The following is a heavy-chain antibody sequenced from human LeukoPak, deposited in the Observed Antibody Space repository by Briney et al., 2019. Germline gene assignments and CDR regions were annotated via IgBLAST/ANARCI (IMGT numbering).Heavy chain of an antibody. D-gene: IGHD4/OR15-4a*01. CDR3: ARRAGAYSHPYDY. Sequence: GGSLRLSCAAAGFTFSRYGMHWVRQAPGKGLVWVSHVKTDGRTTHYADSVKGRFTISRDNSKNTLYLQMNSLRAEDTAVYYCARRAGAYSHPYDYWGQGTLVTVSS. CDR1: GFTFSRYG. J-gene: IGHJ4*02. V-gene: IGHV3-74*01. CDR2: VKTDGRTT.